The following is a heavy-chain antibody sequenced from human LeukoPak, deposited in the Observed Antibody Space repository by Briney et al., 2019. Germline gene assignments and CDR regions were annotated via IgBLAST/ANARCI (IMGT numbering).Heavy chain of an antibody. CDR2: INGSGGST. Sequence: QSSETLSLTCTVSGGSISSYYWSWIRQPPGKGLEWVSDINGSGGSTYYADSVKGRFTISRDNSKNTLYLQMNSLRAEDTAVYYCAKAYGDYVGYYSGMDVWGQGTTVTVSS. V-gene: IGHV3-23*01. D-gene: IGHD4-17*01. J-gene: IGHJ6*02. CDR1: GGSISSYY. CDR3: AKAYGDYVGYYSGMDV.